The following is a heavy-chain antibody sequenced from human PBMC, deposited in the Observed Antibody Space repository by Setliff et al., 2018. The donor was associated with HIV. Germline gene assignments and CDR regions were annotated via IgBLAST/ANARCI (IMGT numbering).Heavy chain of an antibody. CDR3: ARYRRFADYIDV. Sequence: PSETLSLTCAVYGGSFSGYYWSWIRQPPGKGLEWIGEINHSGSTNYNPSLKSRVTISVDTSKNQFSLKLTSVTAADTALYYCARYRRFADYIDVWGKGTTVTVSS. V-gene: IGHV4-34*01. J-gene: IGHJ6*03. D-gene: IGHD1-26*01. CDR1: GGSFSGYY. CDR2: INHSGST.